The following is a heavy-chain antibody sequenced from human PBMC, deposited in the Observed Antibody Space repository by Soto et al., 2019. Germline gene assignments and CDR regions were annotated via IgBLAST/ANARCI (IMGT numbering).Heavy chain of an antibody. Sequence: SQTLSLTCAISGDSVSSNSAAWNWIRQSPSRGLEWLGRTYYRSKWYNDYAVSVKSRITINPDTSKNQFSLQLNSVTPEDTAVYYCARAEQQLVPGYYGIDVWGQGTTVTVSS. CDR2: TYYRSKWYN. V-gene: IGHV6-1*01. CDR1: GDSVSSNSAA. CDR3: ARAEQQLVPGYYGIDV. D-gene: IGHD6-13*01. J-gene: IGHJ6*02.